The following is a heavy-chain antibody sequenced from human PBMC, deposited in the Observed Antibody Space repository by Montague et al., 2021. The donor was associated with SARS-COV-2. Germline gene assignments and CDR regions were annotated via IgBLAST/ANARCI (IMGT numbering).Heavy chain of an antibody. J-gene: IGHJ4*02. Sequence: SETLSLTCAVYGGSLSGYYWGWIRQPPGKGLEGIGEINHSGSTNYNPSLKSRVTISVDTSKNQFSLKLSSVTAADKAVYYCARGHYSSSWYGIRYYFDYWGQGTLVTVSS. CDR2: INHSGST. CDR1: GGSLSGYY. V-gene: IGHV4-34*01. CDR3: ARGHYSSSWYGIRYYFDY. D-gene: IGHD6-13*01.